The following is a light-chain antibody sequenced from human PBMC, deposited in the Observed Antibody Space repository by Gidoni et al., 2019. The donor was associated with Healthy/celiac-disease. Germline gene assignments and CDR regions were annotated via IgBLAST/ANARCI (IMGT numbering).Light chain of an antibody. V-gene: IGKV3-15*01. CDR1: QSVSSN. Sequence: EIVMTQSPATLSVSPGERATLSCRASQSVSSNLAWYQQKPGQAPRLLIYGASTRATGIPARFSGSESGTEFTLTISSLQSEDFAVYYCQQYHNWPPGSFGQGTKLEIK. J-gene: IGKJ2*04. CDR2: GAS. CDR3: QQYHNWPPGS.